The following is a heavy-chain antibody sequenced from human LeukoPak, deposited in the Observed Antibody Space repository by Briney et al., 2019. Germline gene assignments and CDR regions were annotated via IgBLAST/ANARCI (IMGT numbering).Heavy chain of an antibody. J-gene: IGHJ4*02. Sequence: GGSLRLSCAASGFTVSSNYMSWVRQAPGKGLEWVSVIYSGGSTYYADSVKGRFTISRDNSKNTLYLQMNSLRAEDTAVYYCARGNYSNYLYDYWGQGTLVTVFS. CDR1: GFTVSSNY. D-gene: IGHD4-11*01. CDR3: ARGNYSNYLYDY. CDR2: IYSGGST. V-gene: IGHV3-53*01.